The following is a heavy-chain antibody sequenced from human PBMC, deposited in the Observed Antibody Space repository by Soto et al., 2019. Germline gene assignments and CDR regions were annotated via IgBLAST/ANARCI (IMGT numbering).Heavy chain of an antibody. J-gene: IGHJ5*02. Sequence: GASVKVSCKASGGTFSSYTISWVRQAPGQGLEWMGRIIPILGIANYAQKFQGRVTITADKSTSTAYMELSSLRSEDTAVYYCARSSHLKYYDFWSGHNWFDPWGQGTLVTVSS. CDR2: IIPILGIA. D-gene: IGHD3-3*01. CDR3: ARSSHLKYYDFWSGHNWFDP. V-gene: IGHV1-69*02. CDR1: GGTFSSYT.